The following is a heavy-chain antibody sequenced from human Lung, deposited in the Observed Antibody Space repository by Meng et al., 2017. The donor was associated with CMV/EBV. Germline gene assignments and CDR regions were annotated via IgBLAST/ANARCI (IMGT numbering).Heavy chain of an antibody. Sequence: GSLRLXCAVSGGSISGYYWSWIRQPPGKGLEWIGYIYYTGSTNYNPSLKSRVTISLDTSKNQFSLKLRSVTAADTAVYYCARATGGNGLVAYYYYGLDVWXQGTXVTVSS. J-gene: IGHJ6*02. CDR3: ARATGGNGLVAYYYYGLDV. D-gene: IGHD5-12*01. CDR1: GGSISGYY. CDR2: IYYTGST. V-gene: IGHV4-59*01.